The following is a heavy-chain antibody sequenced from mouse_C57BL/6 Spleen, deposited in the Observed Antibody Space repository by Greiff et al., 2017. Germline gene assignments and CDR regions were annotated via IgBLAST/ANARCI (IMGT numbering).Heavy chain of an antibody. CDR3: ARPKDNYYGSSYGGMDY. CDR2: ISSGSSTI. Sequence: EVKLMESGGGLVKPGGSLKLSCAASGFTFSDYGMHWVRQAPEKGLEWVAYISSGSSTIYYADTVKGRFTISRDNAKNTLFLQMTSLRSEDTAMYYCARPKDNYYGSSYGGMDYWGQGTSVTVSS. J-gene: IGHJ4*01. D-gene: IGHD1-1*01. CDR1: GFTFSDYG. V-gene: IGHV5-17*01.